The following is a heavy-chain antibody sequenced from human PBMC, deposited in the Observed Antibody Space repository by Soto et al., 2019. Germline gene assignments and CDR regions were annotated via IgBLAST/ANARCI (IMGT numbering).Heavy chain of an antibody. CDR1: GYTFTSYG. V-gene: IGHV1-18*01. J-gene: IGHJ6*02. Sequence: QVQLVQSGAEVKKPGASVKVSCKASGYTFTSYGISWVRQAPGQGLEWMGWISPYNGNTNSAQKLQGRVTMTTDTSTSTAYMDLRRLRSDDTAVYYCARGIGGWFGVAYYYGMDVWGQGTTVTVSS. D-gene: IGHD3-10*01. CDR3: ARGIGGWFGVAYYYGMDV. CDR2: ISPYNGNT.